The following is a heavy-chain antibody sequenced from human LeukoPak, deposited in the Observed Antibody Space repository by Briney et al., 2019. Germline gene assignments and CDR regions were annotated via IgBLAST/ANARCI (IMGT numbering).Heavy chain of an antibody. J-gene: IGHJ4*02. CDR1: GGSFSGYY. V-gene: IGHV4-34*01. Sequence: SETLSLTCAVYGGSFSGYYWSWIRQPPGEGLEWIGEINHSGSTNYNPSLKSRVTISVDTSKNQFSLKLSSVTAADTAVYYCARGGIRITIFGVATRGFDYWGQGTLVTVSS. CDR3: ARGGIRITIFGVATRGFDY. CDR2: INHSGST. D-gene: IGHD3-3*01.